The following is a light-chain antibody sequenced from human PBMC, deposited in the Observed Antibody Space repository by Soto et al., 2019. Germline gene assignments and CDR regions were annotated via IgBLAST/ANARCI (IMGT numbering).Light chain of an antibody. Sequence: QSVLTQPASVSGSPGQSITLSCPGTSEDVGGYDFVSWYQHYPGKAPKLIIFEVTNRPSGVSHRFSGSKSGNTASLTISGLQPEDEADYYCSSYTVRSTLVFGGGTKLTVL. CDR2: EVT. V-gene: IGLV2-14*01. J-gene: IGLJ3*02. CDR1: SEDVGGYDF. CDR3: SSYTVRSTLV.